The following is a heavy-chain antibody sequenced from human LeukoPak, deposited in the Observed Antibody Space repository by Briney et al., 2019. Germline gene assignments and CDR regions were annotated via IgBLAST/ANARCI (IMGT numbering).Heavy chain of an antibody. V-gene: IGHV3-43*02. Sequence: GGSLRLSCAASGFTFDDYAMHWVRQAPGKGLEWVSLISGDGGSTYYADSVKGRFTVSRDNSKNSLYLQMNSLRTEDTALYSCAKVSSWSYYYGMDVWGQGTTVTVSS. CDR2: ISGDGGST. J-gene: IGHJ6*02. CDR3: AKVSSWSYYYGMDV. D-gene: IGHD6-13*01. CDR1: GFTFDDYA.